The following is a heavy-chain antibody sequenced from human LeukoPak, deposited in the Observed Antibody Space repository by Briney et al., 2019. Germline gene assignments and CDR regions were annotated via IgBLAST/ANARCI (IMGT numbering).Heavy chain of an antibody. D-gene: IGHD2-2*01. CDR1: GFTFSSYW. V-gene: IGHV3-23*01. Sequence: PGGSLRLSCAASGFTFSSYWMSWVRQAPGKGLEWVSAISGSGGSTYYADSVKGRFTISRDNSKNTLYLQMNSLRAEDTAVYYCAKDLDIVVVPAAMGPGDYWGQGTLVTVSS. J-gene: IGHJ4*02. CDR2: ISGSGGST. CDR3: AKDLDIVVVPAAMGPGDY.